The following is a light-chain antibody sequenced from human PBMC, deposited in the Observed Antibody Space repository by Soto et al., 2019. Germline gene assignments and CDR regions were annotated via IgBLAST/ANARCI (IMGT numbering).Light chain of an antibody. J-gene: IGLJ1*01. V-gene: IGLV2-8*01. CDR2: EVS. CDR1: SSDVGGYNY. Sequence: QSALTQPPSASGSPGQSVTISCTGTSSDVGGYNYVSWYQQHPGKAPKLMIYEVSKRPSGVPDRFSGSKSANTASLTVSGLQAEDEADYYCISYAGTDNFYVFGTGTKLTVL. CDR3: ISYAGTDNFYV.